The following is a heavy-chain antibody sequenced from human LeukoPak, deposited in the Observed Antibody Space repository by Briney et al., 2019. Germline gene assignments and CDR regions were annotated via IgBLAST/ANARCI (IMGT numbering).Heavy chain of an antibody. J-gene: IGHJ4*02. CDR2: ISYDGSNK. Sequence: PGRSLRLSCAASGFTFSSYAMHWVRQAPGKGLEWVALISYDGSNKYYADSVKGRFTISRDNSKNTLYLQMNSLRAEDTAVYYCAKQVRGGDSTYTDYWGQGTLVTVSS. D-gene: IGHD2-21*02. CDR1: GFTFSSYA. CDR3: AKQVRGGDSTYTDY. V-gene: IGHV3-30*04.